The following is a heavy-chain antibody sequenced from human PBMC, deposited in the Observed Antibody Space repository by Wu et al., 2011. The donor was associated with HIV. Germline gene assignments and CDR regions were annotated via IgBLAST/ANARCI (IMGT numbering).Heavy chain of an antibody. D-gene: IGHD3-10*01. V-gene: IGHV1-8*02. J-gene: IGHJ6*04. CDR2: MNPQSGNS. Sequence: QILLVQSGTEVRQSGASVTISCTASGYPFKAFDINWVRQAPGQGLDWMAWMNPQSGNSASQEKFRGRVALTRHISTTTAIYYCARNNSPGILLYFGELDVWGKGTTVTVAS. CDR1: GYPFKAFD. CDR3: ELDV.